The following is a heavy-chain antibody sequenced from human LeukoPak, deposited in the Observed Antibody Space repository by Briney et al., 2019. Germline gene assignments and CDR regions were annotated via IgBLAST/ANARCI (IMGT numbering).Heavy chain of an antibody. CDR1: GFSLSTSGVG. V-gene: IGHV2-5*02. CDR2: IYWDDDK. CDR3: AHRGLGSPGLTSVKSYYFDY. D-gene: IGHD4-17*01. J-gene: IGHJ4*02. Sequence: ESGPTLVNPTQTLTLTCTFSGFSLSTSGVGVGWIRQPPGKALEWLALIYWDDDKRYSPSLESQLSITKDTSKNQVVLAMTHLDPVDTATYYCAHRGLGSPGLTSVKSYYFDYWGQGTLVTVSS.